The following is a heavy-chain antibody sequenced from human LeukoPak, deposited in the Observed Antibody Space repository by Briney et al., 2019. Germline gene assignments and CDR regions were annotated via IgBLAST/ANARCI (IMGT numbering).Heavy chain of an antibody. V-gene: IGHV5-51*01. CDR2: IYPGDSDT. CDR1: GYTFTSYW. CDR3: ARLIVPYSSSDAFDI. Sequence: GESLKISCEGSGYTFTSYWIAWVRQMPGKGLEWMGIIYPGDSDTRYSPSFQGQVTISADKSISTAYLQWSSLKASDTAMYYCARLIVPYSSSDAFDIWGQGTMVTVSS. D-gene: IGHD6-6*01. J-gene: IGHJ3*02.